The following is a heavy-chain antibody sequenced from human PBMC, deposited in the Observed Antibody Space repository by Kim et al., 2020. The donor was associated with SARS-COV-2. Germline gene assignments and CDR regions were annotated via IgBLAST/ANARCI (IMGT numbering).Heavy chain of an antibody. CDR3: ARDYSSSGVDYYYYYGVDV. D-gene: IGHD6-6*01. Sequence: GGSLRLSCAASGFTFSSYWMSWVRQAPGKGLEWVANIKQDGSEKYYVDSVKGRFTISRDNAKNSLYLQMNSLRAEDTAVYYCARDYSSSGVDYYYYYGVDVWGPGTTVIASS. V-gene: IGHV3-7*03. CDR2: IKQDGSEK. CDR1: GFTFSSYW. J-gene: IGHJ6*01.